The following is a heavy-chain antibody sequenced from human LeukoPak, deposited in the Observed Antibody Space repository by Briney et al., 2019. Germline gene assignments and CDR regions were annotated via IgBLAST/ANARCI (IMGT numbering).Heavy chain of an antibody. D-gene: IGHD3-10*01. J-gene: IGHJ4*02. CDR3: ARDRYKYYYGSGSPSYFDY. Sequence: PSETLSLTCTVSGGSISSYYWSWIRQPPGKGLEWIGYIDYSGSTNYNPSLKSRVTISVDTSKNQFSLKLSPVTAADTAVYYCARDRYKYYYGSGSPSYFDYWGQGTLVTVSS. CDR2: IDYSGST. V-gene: IGHV4-59*01. CDR1: GGSISSYY.